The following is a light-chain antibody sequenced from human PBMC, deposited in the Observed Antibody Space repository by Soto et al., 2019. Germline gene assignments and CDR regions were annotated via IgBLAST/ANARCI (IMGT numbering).Light chain of an antibody. V-gene: IGKV3-20*01. Sequence: TMLTQSPGTLSLSPGERATLSCRASQSVSSRSLAWYQQKPGQAPRLLIYDASSRATGIPDRFSGSGSGTDFSLTISRLEPEDFAVYYCQQYERGFTFGPGTKVDIK. J-gene: IGKJ3*01. CDR3: QQYERGFT. CDR2: DAS. CDR1: QSVSSRS.